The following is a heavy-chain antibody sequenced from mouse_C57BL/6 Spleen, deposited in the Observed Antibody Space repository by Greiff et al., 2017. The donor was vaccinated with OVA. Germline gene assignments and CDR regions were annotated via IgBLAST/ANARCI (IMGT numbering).Heavy chain of an antibody. CDR2: ISDGGSYT. CDR1: GFTFSSYA. V-gene: IGHV5-4*01. J-gene: IGHJ3*01. Sequence: EVKLVESGGGLVKPGGSLKLSCAASGFTFSSYAMSWVRQTPEKRLEWVATISDGGSYTYYPDNVKGRFTISRDNAKNNLYLQMSHLKSEDTAMYYCARDDLGRFAYWGQGTLVTVSA. D-gene: IGHD4-1*01. CDR3: ARDDLGRFAY.